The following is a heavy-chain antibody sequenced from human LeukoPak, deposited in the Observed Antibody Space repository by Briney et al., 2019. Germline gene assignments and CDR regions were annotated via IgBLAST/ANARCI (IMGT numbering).Heavy chain of an antibody. CDR3: ARDEAYCGGDCYPLY. Sequence: GGSLRLSCAASGFTFSSYGMHWVRQAPGKGLEGGAVIWYDGSNKYYADSVKGRFTISRDNSKNTLYLQMNSLRAEDTAVYYCARDEAYCGGDCYPLYWGQGTLVTVSS. CDR1: GFTFSSYG. V-gene: IGHV3-33*01. D-gene: IGHD2-21*02. J-gene: IGHJ4*02. CDR2: IWYDGSNK.